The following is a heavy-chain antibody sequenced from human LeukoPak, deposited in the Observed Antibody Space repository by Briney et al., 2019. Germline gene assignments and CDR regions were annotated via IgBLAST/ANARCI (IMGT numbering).Heavy chain of an antibody. CDR3: ARESESSGWYDY. CDR1: GFTFSHYT. CDR2: IFGDDGTT. Sequence: GGSLRLSCAASGFTFSHYTMHWVRQVPGKGLEWVCLIFGDDGTTYYADSVKGRFTISRDNSKKALYLQMNSLRSDDTALYYCARESESSGWYDYWGQGTLVTVSS. V-gene: IGHV3-43*01. J-gene: IGHJ4*02. D-gene: IGHD6-19*01.